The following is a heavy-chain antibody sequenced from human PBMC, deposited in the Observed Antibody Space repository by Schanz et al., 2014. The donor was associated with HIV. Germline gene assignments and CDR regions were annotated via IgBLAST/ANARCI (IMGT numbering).Heavy chain of an antibody. CDR2: ISSTSNYI. V-gene: IGHV3-21*01. Sequence: DVQLVESGGGFIQPGESLRLSCVASGFTFGTTWMYWVRQGPGKGLEWVSSISSTSNYIYYADSVKGRFTISRDNAKNSLYLQMNSLRVEDTAVYYCAKRIIFGVVFPANFDYWGQGTLVTVSS. J-gene: IGHJ4*02. CDR3: AKRIIFGVVFPANFDY. CDR1: GFTFGTTW. D-gene: IGHD3-3*01.